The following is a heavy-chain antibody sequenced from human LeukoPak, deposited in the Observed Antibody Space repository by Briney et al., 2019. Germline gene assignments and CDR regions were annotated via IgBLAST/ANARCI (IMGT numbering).Heavy chain of an antibody. V-gene: IGHV1-2*02. D-gene: IGHD3-22*01. CDR1: GYTFTGYY. CDR2: INPNSGGT. Sequence: ASVKVSCKASGYTFTGYYLHWVRQAPGQGLEWMGWINPNSGGTNYAQKFQGRVTLTRDTSISTAYMELSRLRSDDTAVYYCARGIYDSSDFEYFQDWGQGTLVTVSS. J-gene: IGHJ1*01. CDR3: ARGIYDSSDFEYFQD.